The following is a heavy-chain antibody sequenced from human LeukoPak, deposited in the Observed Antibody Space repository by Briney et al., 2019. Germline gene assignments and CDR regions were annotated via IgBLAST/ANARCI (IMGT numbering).Heavy chain of an antibody. CDR3: ARHGSGYYFFDY. J-gene: IGHJ4*02. CDR1: GGSIRSFY. V-gene: IGHV4-59*08. D-gene: IGHD3-3*01. Sequence: SETLSLTCTVSGGSIRSFYWSWIRQPPGKGLEWIGYIFYSGSTNYNPSLKSRVTISVDTSKNQFSLKLSSVTAADTAVYYCARHGSGYYFFDYWGQGTRVIVLS. CDR2: IFYSGST.